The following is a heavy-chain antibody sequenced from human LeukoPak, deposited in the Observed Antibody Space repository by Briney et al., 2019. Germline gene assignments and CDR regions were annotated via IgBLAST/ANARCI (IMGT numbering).Heavy chain of an antibody. Sequence: ASVKVSCKASGYTFTSYGISWVRQAPGQGLEWMGWINAYNGDTYYAQNLHGRVTMTTDTSTSTAYLELRNLRSDDTAVYYCARWGLVAPGTYYYYYMDVWGKGTTVTVSS. CDR3: ARWGLVAPGTYYYYYMDV. CDR1: GYTFTSYG. V-gene: IGHV1-18*01. D-gene: IGHD2-2*01. CDR2: INAYNGDT. J-gene: IGHJ6*03.